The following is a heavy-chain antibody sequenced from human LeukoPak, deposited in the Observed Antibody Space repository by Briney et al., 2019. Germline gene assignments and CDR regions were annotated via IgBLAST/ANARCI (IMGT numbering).Heavy chain of an antibody. CDR1: GFTFSTHS. J-gene: IGHJ6*04. V-gene: IGHV3-48*01. Sequence: GGSLRLSCAVSGFTFSTHSMNWVRQAPGKGLEWVSYIISSSNTIYYADSVKGRFTISSDNAKNSLYLQMNSLRAEDTAAYYCARAVGHGSGSPRMDVWGKGTTVTVSS. CDR2: IISSSNTI. D-gene: IGHD3-10*01. CDR3: ARAVGHGSGSPRMDV.